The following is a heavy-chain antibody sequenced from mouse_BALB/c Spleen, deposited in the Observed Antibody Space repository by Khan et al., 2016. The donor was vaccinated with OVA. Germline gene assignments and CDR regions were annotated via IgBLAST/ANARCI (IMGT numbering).Heavy chain of an antibody. CDR1: GFPLTSYG. V-gene: IGHV2-9*02. CDR3: ARALPYYRYDGYAMDY. J-gene: IGHJ4*01. Sequence: QVQLKESGPGLVAPSQSLSITCTVSGFPLTSYGVHWVRQPPGKGLEWVGVIWAGGSTNYKSALMSRLSISKDNSKSQVFLKMHSLQTDDTAMYYCARALPYYRYDGYAMDYWGQGISVTVSS. CDR2: IWAGGST. D-gene: IGHD2-14*01.